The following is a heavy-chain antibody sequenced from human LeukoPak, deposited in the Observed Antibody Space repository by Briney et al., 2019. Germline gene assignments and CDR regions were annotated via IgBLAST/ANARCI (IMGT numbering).Heavy chain of an antibody. J-gene: IGHJ4*02. V-gene: IGHV1-18*01. CDR2: ISAYNGNT. CDR1: GYTFTSYG. CDR3: ARGPPEYYDFWSGYYDY. Sequence: ASVKVSCKASGYTFTSYGISWVRQAPGQGLEWMGWISAYNGNTNYAQKLQGRVTMTTDTSTNTAYMELRSLRSDDTAVYYCARGPPEYYDFWSGYYDYWGQGTLVTVSS. D-gene: IGHD3-3*01.